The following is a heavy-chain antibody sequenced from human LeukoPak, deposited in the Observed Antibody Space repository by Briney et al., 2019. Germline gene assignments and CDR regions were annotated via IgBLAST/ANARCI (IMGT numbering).Heavy chain of an antibody. J-gene: IGHJ4*02. CDR1: GYSFTSYW. V-gene: IGHV5-51*01. CDR2: IYFGDSDP. Sequence: GESLKISCKGSGYSFTSYWIGWMRQVPGKGLDWMGVIYFGDSDPRYSPSFQGQVTISADKSITTTYLQWSSLKASDTAMYYCARSTGSSSSWEFDYWGQGTPVTVSS. D-gene: IGHD6-13*01. CDR3: ARSTGSSSSWEFDY.